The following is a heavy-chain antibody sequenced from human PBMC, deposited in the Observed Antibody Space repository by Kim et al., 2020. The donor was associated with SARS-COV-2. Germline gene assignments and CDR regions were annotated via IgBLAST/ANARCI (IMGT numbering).Heavy chain of an antibody. CDR2: INPNSGGT. Sequence: ASVKVSCKASGYTFTGYYMHWVRQAPGQGLEWMGRINPNSGGTNYAQKFQGRVTMTRDTSISTAYMELSRLRSDDTAVYYCARDLGPTIDNWFDPWGQGTLVTVSS. CDR3: ARDLGPTIDNWFDP. J-gene: IGHJ5*02. CDR1: GYTFTGYY. D-gene: IGHD5-12*01. V-gene: IGHV1-2*06.